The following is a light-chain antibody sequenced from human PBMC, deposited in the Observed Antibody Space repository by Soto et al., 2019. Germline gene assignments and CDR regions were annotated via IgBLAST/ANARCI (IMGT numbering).Light chain of an antibody. V-gene: IGLV2-23*01. J-gene: IGLJ3*02. CDR3: CSYADTFWV. CDR1: SSDVGGYKL. CDR2: EDT. Sequence: QSVLTQPASVSGSPGQSITISCTGTSSDVGGYKLVSWYQQYPGKAPKLIIYEDTKRPSGVSNRFSGSKSGNTASLTISGLQAGDEADYHCCSYADTFWVFGGGTKLTVL.